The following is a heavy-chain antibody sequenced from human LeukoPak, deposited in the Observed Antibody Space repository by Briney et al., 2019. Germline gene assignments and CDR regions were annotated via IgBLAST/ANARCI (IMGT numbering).Heavy chain of an antibody. Sequence: PSETLSLTCTVSGGSISSSSYYWGWIRQPPGKGLEWIGSIYYSGSTYYNPSLKSRVTISVDTSKNQFSLKLSSVTAADTAVYYCARDRLQSKLGYYYMDVWGKGTTVTVSS. V-gene: IGHV4-39*07. CDR2: IYYSGST. CDR3: ARDRLQSKLGYYYMDV. CDR1: GGSISSSSYY. D-gene: IGHD4-11*01. J-gene: IGHJ6*03.